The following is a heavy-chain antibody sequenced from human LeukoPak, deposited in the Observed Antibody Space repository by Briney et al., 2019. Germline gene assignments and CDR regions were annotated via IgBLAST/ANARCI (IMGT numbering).Heavy chain of an antibody. CDR3: AKGEGTNKGGYYFDY. J-gene: IGHJ4*02. V-gene: IGHV3-23*01. Sequence: PGGSLRLSCAASGFAFSSFAMSWVRQAPGKGLDWVSSISGSGGSTYYADSVKGRFTISRDSSKDTLYLQMNSLRAEDTAVYYCAKGEGTNKGGYYFDYWGQGTPVTVSS. CDR1: GFAFSSFA. D-gene: IGHD1-7*01. CDR2: ISGSGGST.